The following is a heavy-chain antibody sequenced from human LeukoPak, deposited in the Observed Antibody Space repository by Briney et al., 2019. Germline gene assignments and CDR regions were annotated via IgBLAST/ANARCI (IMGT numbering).Heavy chain of an antibody. CDR3: AKGIAARPSDAFDI. Sequence: PGGSLRLSCAASGFTFDDYAMHWVRQAPRKGLEWVSGLSWNSGSIGYADSVKGRFTISRDNAKDSLYLQMNSLRAEDMALYYCAKGIAARPSDAFDIWGQGTMVTVSS. CDR1: GFTFDDYA. D-gene: IGHD6-6*01. CDR2: LSWNSGSI. V-gene: IGHV3-9*03. J-gene: IGHJ3*02.